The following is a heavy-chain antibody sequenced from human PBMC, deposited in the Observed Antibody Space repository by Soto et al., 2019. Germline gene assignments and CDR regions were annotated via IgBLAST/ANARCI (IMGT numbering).Heavy chain of an antibody. D-gene: IGHD5-12*01. CDR2: ILPMFGSA. J-gene: IGHJ4*02. Sequence: SVKVSDTASEALLKSYSIIWVRQAPGQGLEYMGGILPMFGSANSVDKFRCRLTLTADKSTTTTYMELTDLTDADTAVYYCARDFSGYDPALNRFDQCGQGTLVTVSS. CDR3: ARDFSGYDPALNRFDQ. V-gene: IGHV1-69*06. CDR1: EALLKSYS.